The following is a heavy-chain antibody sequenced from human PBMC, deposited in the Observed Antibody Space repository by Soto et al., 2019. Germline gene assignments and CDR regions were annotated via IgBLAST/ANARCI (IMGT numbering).Heavy chain of an antibody. CDR2: ISAYNGNT. CDR1: GYTFTSYG. Sequence: ASVKVSCKASGYTFTSYGISWVRQAPGQGLEWMGWISAYNGNTNYAQKLQGRVTMTTDTSTSTAYMELRSLRSDDTAVYYCARDSGSYYYYYYGMDVWGQGTTVTVSS. D-gene: IGHD1-26*01. J-gene: IGHJ6*02. V-gene: IGHV1-18*01. CDR3: ARDSGSYYYYYYGMDV.